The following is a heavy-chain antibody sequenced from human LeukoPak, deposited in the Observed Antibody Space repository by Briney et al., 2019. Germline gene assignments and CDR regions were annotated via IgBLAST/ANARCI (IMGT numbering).Heavy chain of an antibody. J-gene: IGHJ6*04. Sequence: PGGSLRLSCAASGFTFSSYEMNWVRPAPGKGLEWVSYNSSSGSNIYYTDSVKGRFTISRDNAKSSLYLQMNSLRAEDTAVYYCAELGITMIGGVWGKGTTVTISS. CDR1: GFTFSSYE. D-gene: IGHD3-10*02. V-gene: IGHV3-48*03. CDR3: AELGITMIGGV. CDR2: NSSSGSNI.